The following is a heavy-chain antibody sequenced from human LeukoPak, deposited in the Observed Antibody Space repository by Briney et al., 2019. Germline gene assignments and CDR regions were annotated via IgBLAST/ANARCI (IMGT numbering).Heavy chain of an antibody. CDR1: GITSRIYA. V-gene: IGHV3-23*01. D-gene: IGHD3-22*01. CDR3: AKTGDYFDSTDYYRPDAFDI. CDR2: ISGSGSMT. J-gene: IGHJ3*02. Sequence: GGSLRLSCAGSGITSRIYAMTWVRQAPGKGLEWVSAISGSGSMTYYADSVKGRFTISRDKSNNTLYLQMNSLRAEDTALYYCAKTGDYFDSTDYYRPDAFDIWGQGTTVTVSS.